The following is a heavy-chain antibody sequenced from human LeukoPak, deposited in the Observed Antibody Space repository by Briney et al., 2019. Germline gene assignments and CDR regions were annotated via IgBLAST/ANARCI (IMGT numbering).Heavy chain of an antibody. CDR1: GYTLTELS. CDR3: AKDMARPGWDILVGDYYYGMDV. V-gene: IGHV1-24*01. D-gene: IGHD1-26*01. CDR2: FDPEDGET. Sequence: ASVKVSCKVSGYTLTELSMHWVRQAPGKGLEWMGGFDPEDGETIYAQKFQGRVTMTEDTSTDTAYMELSSLRSEDTAVYYCAKDMARPGWDILVGDYYYGMDVWGQGTTVTVSS. J-gene: IGHJ6*02.